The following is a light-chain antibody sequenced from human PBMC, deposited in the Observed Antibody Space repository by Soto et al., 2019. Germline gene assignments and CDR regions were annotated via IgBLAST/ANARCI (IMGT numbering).Light chain of an antibody. CDR2: DAS. J-gene: IGKJ1*01. CDR3: QQRYSWPWT. V-gene: IGKV3-11*01. Sequence: EIVLTQSPGTLSLSVWERATLSCRASQSIRSFLAWYQQKPGQAPRLLISDASNRHSGIPPRFSGSGSGTDFTLAISGLEPEDLAVYYCQQRYSWPWTFGQGTKVDIK. CDR1: QSIRSF.